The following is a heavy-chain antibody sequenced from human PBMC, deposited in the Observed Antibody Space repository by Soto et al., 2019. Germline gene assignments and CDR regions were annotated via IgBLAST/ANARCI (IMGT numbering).Heavy chain of an antibody. V-gene: IGHV1-69*01. J-gene: IGHJ6*02. CDR3: ASHLGYCSSTSCYYYYYYGMDV. Sequence: QVQLVQSGAEVKKPGSSVKVSCKASGGTFSSYAISWERQAPGQGLEWMGGIIPIFGTANYAQKFQGRVTITADESTSTAYMELSSLRSEDTAVYYCASHLGYCSSTSCYYYYYYGMDVWGQGTTVTVSS. D-gene: IGHD2-2*01. CDR2: IIPIFGTA. CDR1: GGTFSSYA.